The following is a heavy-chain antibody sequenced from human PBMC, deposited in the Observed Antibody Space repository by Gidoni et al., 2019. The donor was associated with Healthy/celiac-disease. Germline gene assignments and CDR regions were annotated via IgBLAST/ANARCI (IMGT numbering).Heavy chain of an antibody. Sequence: QVQLQQWGAGLLKPSETLSLTCAVYGGSFSGYYWSWRRQPPGKGLEWIGEINHSGSTNYHPSLKSRVTISVDTSKNQFSLKLSSVTAADTAVYYCASAGVWGSYRYALGYWGQGTLVTVSS. V-gene: IGHV4-34*01. CDR3: ASAGVWGSYRYALGY. D-gene: IGHD3-16*02. J-gene: IGHJ4*02. CDR1: GGSFSGYY. CDR2: INHSGST.